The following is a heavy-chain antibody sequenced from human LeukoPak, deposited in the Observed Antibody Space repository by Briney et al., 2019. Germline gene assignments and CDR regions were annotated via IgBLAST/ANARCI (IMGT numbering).Heavy chain of an antibody. CDR3: ARAAGITMARGVQKNWFDP. J-gene: IGHJ5*02. CDR2: IIPILGIA. Sequence: VASVKVSCKASGGTFSSYAISWVRQAPGQGLEWMGRIIPILGIANYAQKFQGRVTITADKSTSTAYMELSSLRSEDTAVYYCARAAGITMARGVQKNWFDPWGQGTLVTVSS. D-gene: IGHD3-10*01. CDR1: GGTFSSYA. V-gene: IGHV1-69*04.